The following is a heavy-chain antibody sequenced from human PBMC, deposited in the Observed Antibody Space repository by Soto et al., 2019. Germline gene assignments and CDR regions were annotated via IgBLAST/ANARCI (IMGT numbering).Heavy chain of an antibody. CDR2: ISSSSSTI. CDR1: GFTFSSYS. D-gene: IGHD3-10*01. CDR3: ARDPGLLWFGELPPGFDY. J-gene: IGHJ4*02. V-gene: IGHV3-48*01. Sequence: EVQLVESGGGLVQPGGSLRLSCAASGFTFSSYSMNWVRQAPGKGLEWVSYISSSSSTIYYADSVKGRFTISRDNAKNSLDLQMNSLRAEDTAVYSCARDPGLLWFGELPPGFDYWGQGTLVTVSS.